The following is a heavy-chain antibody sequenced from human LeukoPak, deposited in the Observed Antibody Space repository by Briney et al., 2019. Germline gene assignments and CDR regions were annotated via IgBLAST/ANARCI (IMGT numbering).Heavy chain of an antibody. J-gene: IGHJ5*02. V-gene: IGHV3-30*18. Sequence: GRSLRLSCAASGFTFSSYGMHWVRQAPGKGLEWVAVISYDGSNKYYADSVKGRFTISRDSSKNTLYLQMNSLRAEDTAVYYCAKDLDPLTYYYGSGSPSWFDPWGQGTLVTVSS. CDR2: ISYDGSNK. D-gene: IGHD3-10*01. CDR1: GFTFSSYG. CDR3: AKDLDPLTYYYGSGSPSWFDP.